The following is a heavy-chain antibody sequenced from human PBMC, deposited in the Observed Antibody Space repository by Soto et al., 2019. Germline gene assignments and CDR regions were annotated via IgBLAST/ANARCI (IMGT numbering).Heavy chain of an antibody. D-gene: IGHD1-7*01. V-gene: IGHV4-4*07. CDR2: IHSSGTT. Sequence: ASETLSLTCTVSSGSINSFYWSWIRQPAGKGLEWIGRIHSSGTTNYNPSLKSRVTMSVDTSRNQFSLKLTSVTAADTAVYYCARDRIIGTSYSDYWGRGVLVTVSS. CDR3: ARDRIIGTSYSDY. CDR1: SGSINSFY. J-gene: IGHJ4*02.